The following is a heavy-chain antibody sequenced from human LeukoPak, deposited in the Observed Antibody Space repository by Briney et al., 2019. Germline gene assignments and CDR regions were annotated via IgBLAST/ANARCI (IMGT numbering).Heavy chain of an antibody. D-gene: IGHD3-10*01. Sequence: PSETLSLTCTVSGGSISSSRYYWSWIRQPPGKGLEWIGEINHSGSTNYNPSLKSRVTISVDTSKNQFSLKLSSVTAADTAVYYCARVPKTYGSGSYYPYWGQGTLVTVSS. CDR2: INHSGST. CDR1: GGSISSSRYY. J-gene: IGHJ4*02. CDR3: ARVPKTYGSGSYYPY. V-gene: IGHV4-39*07.